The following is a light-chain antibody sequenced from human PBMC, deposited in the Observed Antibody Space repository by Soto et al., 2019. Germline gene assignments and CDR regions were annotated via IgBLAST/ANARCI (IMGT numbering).Light chain of an antibody. V-gene: IGKV3-20*01. Sequence: LSVSPGERTAVSCRSSQSVRSNLAWYQQKPGQAPRLVIYDASSRATGIPDRFSGSGSGADFTLTISRLEPEDFAVYYCQQYASSPRTFGQGTKVDIK. J-gene: IGKJ1*01. CDR1: QSVRSN. CDR3: QQYASSPRT. CDR2: DAS.